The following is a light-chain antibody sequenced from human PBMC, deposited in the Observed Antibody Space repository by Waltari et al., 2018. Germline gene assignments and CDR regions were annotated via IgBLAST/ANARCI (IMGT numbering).Light chain of an antibody. CDR3: SSFTNSATLV. CDR2: DVS. V-gene: IGLV2-14*03. J-gene: IGLJ1*01. CDR1: TSAIGAYDY. Sequence: QSALTQPAAVSGSPGQSITFSCTGSTSAIGAYDYVSWYQQHPGPAPKVIIFDVSRPPSGVSVRFSVSKSGNTASLTISGLQAEDEADYYCSSFTNSATLVFGPGTKVSVL.